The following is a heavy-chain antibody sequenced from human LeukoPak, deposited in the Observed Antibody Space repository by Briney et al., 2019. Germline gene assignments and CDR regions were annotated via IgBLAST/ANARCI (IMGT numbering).Heavy chain of an antibody. CDR3: ATSGGPKKNGFDP. D-gene: IGHD3-10*01. Sequence: PGEPLKISFKASGYSFTNYWSAWVRPLPGKGLEWMGIIYPGDSDTRYRPSFQAQVPISADKSISTAYLQWSSLKASDTAMYYCATSGGPKKNGFDPWGQGTLVTVSS. J-gene: IGHJ5*02. CDR2: IYPGDSDT. V-gene: IGHV5-51*03. CDR1: GYSFTNYW.